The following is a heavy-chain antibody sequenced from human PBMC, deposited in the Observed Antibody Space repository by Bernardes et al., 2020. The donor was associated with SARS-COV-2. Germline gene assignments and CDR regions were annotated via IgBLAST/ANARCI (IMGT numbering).Heavy chain of an antibody. J-gene: IGHJ3*02. Sequence: GGSLRLSCAASGFSFSNYAMSWVRQTPGKGLEWVSVIGVDGITTFYTDPVKGRFIISRDNSKNTLYLQMNSLRAEDTALYHCAKWRPAEGVNEGFDIWGQGTMVSVS. CDR3: AKWRPAEGVNEGFDI. CDR2: IGVDGITT. V-gene: IGHV3-23*01. D-gene: IGHD3-10*01. CDR1: GFSFSNYA.